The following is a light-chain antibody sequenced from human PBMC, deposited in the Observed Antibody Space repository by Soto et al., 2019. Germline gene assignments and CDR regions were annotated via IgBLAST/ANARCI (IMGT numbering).Light chain of an antibody. J-gene: IGLJ2*01. CDR3: SSYTTPSTLV. V-gene: IGLV2-14*03. Sequence: QSVLTQPASVSGSPGQSINISCTGTSNDIAIYNYVSWYQQHPGKAPKLVIYEVSSRPSGVSDRFSASKSGITASLTISGLQPEDEADYFCSSYTTPSTLVFGGGTKLTVL. CDR2: EVS. CDR1: SNDIAIYNY.